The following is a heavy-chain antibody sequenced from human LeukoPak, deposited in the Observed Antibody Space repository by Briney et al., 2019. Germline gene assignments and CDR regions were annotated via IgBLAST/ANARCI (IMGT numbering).Heavy chain of an antibody. J-gene: IGHJ4*02. D-gene: IGHD3-22*01. CDR1: GGSISTYY. CDR3: ARQPVASSGYYLEYFDY. CDR2: IYYSGST. V-gene: IGHV4-59*01. Sequence: SETLSLTCTVSGGSISTYYWSWIRQPPGKGLEWIGYIYYSGSTNYNPSLKSRVTISVDTSKNQFSLKLSSVTAADTAVYYCARQPVASSGYYLEYFDYWGQGTLVTVSS.